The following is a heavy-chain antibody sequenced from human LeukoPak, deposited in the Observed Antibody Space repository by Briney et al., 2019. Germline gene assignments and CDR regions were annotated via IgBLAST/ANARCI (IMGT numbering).Heavy chain of an antibody. D-gene: IGHD1-26*01. CDR1: GFTFSSYG. Sequence: GRSLRLSCAASGFTFSSYGMHWVRQAPGKGLEWVAFIRYGGSNRYYADSVKGRFTISRDNSKNTLYLQMNSLRPEDTAVYYCAKGKGSGSDLFYSYYYMDVWGKGTTVTVSS. V-gene: IGHV3-30*02. J-gene: IGHJ6*03. CDR3: AKGKGSGSDLFYSYYYMDV. CDR2: IRYGGSNR.